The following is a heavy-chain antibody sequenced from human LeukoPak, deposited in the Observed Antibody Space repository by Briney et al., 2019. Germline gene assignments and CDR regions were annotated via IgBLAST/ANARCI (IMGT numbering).Heavy chain of an antibody. CDR1: GLSLSTSGVG. Sequence: SGPTLVKPPQTLTLTCTFSGLSLSTSGVGVGWIRQPPGKALEWLALIYWNGGQHYSPSLETRLTITRDTSKNQVVLTMTNMDPVDTATYFCGHILYGGRPLFDIWGQGTVVTVSS. CDR3: GHILYGGRPLFDI. J-gene: IGHJ3*02. V-gene: IGHV2-5*01. D-gene: IGHD4-23*01. CDR2: IYWNGGQ.